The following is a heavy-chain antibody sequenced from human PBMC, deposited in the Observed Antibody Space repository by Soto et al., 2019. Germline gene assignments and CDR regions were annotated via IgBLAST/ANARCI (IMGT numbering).Heavy chain of an antibody. J-gene: IGHJ4*02. V-gene: IGHV3-33*01. D-gene: IGHD3-9*01. CDR2: IWYDGSNK. Sequence: QVQPVESGGGVVQPGRSLRLSCAASGFTFSSYGMHWVRQAPGKGLEWVAVIWYDGSNKYYADSVKGRFTISRDNSKNTLYLQMNSLRAEDTAVYYCARDRVPLRYFDQSDFDYWGQGTLVTVSS. CDR3: ARDRVPLRYFDQSDFDY. CDR1: GFTFSSYG.